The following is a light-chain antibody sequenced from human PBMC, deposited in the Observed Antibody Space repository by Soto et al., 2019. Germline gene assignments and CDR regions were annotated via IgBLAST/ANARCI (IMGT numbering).Light chain of an antibody. CDR3: LLSYSGARGV. CDR2: DTS. CDR1: TGAVTSGHY. Sequence: QAVVTQEPSLTVSPGGTVTLTCGSSTGAVTSGHYHYWFQQKPGQAPRTLIYDTSNKHSWTPARFSGSLLGGKAALTLSGAQPEDEAEYYCLLSYSGARGVFGTGTKLTVL. J-gene: IGLJ1*01. V-gene: IGLV7-46*01.